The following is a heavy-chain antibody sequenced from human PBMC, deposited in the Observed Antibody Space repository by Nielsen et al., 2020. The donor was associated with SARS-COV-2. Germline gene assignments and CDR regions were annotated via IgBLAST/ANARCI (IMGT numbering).Heavy chain of an antibody. CDR1: GFTFSRYR. D-gene: IGHD4-11*01. CDR3: ASTTSQYYYHMDV. CDR2: ISDTSSHT. V-gene: IGHV3-21*01. J-gene: IGHJ6*03. Sequence: GESLKISCVASGFTFSRYRMNWVRQAPGKGLEWVSDISDTSSHTYYADSVKGRFTISRDNAENSLYLQMNSLRAEDTAVYHCASTTSQYYYHMDVWGKGTTVTVSS.